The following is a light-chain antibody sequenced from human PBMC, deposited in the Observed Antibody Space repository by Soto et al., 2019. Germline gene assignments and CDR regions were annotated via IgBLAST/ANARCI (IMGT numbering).Light chain of an antibody. CDR1: SSDVGGYNY. CDR3: SSYTSSSTL. Sequence: QPALTQPASVSGSPGQSITISCTGTSSDVGGYNYVSWYQQHPGKAPKLMIYAVTDRPSGVSSRFSGSKSGNTASLTISGLQAEDDADYYSSSYTSSSTLFGTGTKLTVL. V-gene: IGLV2-14*01. J-gene: IGLJ1*01. CDR2: AVT.